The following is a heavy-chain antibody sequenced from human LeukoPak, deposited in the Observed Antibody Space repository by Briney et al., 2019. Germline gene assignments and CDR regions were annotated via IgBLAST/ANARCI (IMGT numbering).Heavy chain of an antibody. D-gene: IGHD3-10*01. CDR2: IRYDGSNK. J-gene: IGHJ6*03. V-gene: IGHV3-30*02. CDR3: AKVLGGYYYYYMDV. CDR1: GFTFSSYG. Sequence: GGSLRLSCAASGFTFSSYGMHWVRQAPGKGLEWVAFIRYDGSNKYYADSVKGRFTISRDNSKNTLYLQMNSLRAEDTAVYYCAKVLGGYYYYYMDVWGKGTTVTISS.